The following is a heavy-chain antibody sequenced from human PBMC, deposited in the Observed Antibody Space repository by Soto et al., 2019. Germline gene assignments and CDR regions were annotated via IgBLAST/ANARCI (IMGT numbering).Heavy chain of an antibody. J-gene: IGHJ4*02. Sequence: QVQVVESGGGVVQPGRSLRLSCAASGFTFSRYAIHWVRQAPGTGLEWVAVISRDGSNKYYVDSVKGRFTISRDNSKNTLYLQMNSLRDEDTAVYYCARSRNSAVADSFDFWGQGNLVTVSA. CDR2: ISRDGSNK. V-gene: IGHV3-30*04. CDR3: ARSRNSAVADSFDF. CDR1: GFTFSRYA. D-gene: IGHD3-10*01.